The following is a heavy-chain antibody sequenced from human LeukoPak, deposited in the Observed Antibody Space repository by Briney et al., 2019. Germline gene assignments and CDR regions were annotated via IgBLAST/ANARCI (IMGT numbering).Heavy chain of an antibody. V-gene: IGHV1-2*02. J-gene: IGHJ4*02. CDR2: INPNSGGT. CDR3: ARGGIRTAASKFDY. Sequence: ASVRVSYKASGYTFTDYYMHWVRQAPGQGVECMGWINPNSGGTKYAQKFEGRVTMTRDTSISTAYMELSRVTSDDTAVYYCARGGIRTAASKFDYWGQGTLVTVSS. CDR1: GYTFTDYY. D-gene: IGHD6-13*01.